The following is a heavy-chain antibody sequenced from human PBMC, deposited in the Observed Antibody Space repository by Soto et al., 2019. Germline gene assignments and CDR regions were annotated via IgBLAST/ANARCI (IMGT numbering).Heavy chain of an antibody. V-gene: IGHV4-31*03. CDR2: IYYSGST. CDR1: GGAISSGGYY. Sequence: QVQLQESGPGLVKPSQTLSLTCIVSGGAISSGGYYWNWIRQHPAKGLEWIGYIYYSGSTYYNPSLKSRVTISVDRSENQFSLKLNSVTAADTAVYYCARGSYCSGGSCYDGLRVYYGMDVWGQGTTVTVSS. J-gene: IGHJ6*02. D-gene: IGHD2-15*01. CDR3: ARGSYCSGGSCYDGLRVYYGMDV.